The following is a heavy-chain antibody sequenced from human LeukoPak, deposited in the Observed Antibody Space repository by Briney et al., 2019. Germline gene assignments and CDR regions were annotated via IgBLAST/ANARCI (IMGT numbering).Heavy chain of an antibody. CDR1: GFTLSSYA. CDR3: AKGNGDYRYAPFDY. D-gene: IGHD4-17*01. V-gene: IGHV3-23*01. J-gene: IGHJ4*02. CDR2: ISGSGGST. Sequence: GGSLRLSCAASGFTLSSYAMSWVRQAPGKGLEWVSAISGSGGSTYYADSVKGRFTISRDNSKNTLYLQMNSLRAEDTAVYYCAKGNGDYRYAPFDYWGQGTLVTVSS.